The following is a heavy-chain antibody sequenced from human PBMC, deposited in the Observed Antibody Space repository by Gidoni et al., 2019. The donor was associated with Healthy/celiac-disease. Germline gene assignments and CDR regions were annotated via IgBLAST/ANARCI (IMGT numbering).Heavy chain of an antibody. CDR2: ISGSGGST. Sequence: VSAISGSGGSTYYADSVKGRFTISRDNSKNTLYLQMNSLRAEDTAVYYCAKTKGITGTRPRWFDPWGQGTLVTVSS. CDR3: AKTKGITGTRPRWFDP. J-gene: IGHJ5*02. V-gene: IGHV3-23*01. D-gene: IGHD1-7*01.